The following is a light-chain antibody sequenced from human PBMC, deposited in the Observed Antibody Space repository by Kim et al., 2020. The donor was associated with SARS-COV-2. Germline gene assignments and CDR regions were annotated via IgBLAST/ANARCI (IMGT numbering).Light chain of an antibody. CDR1: SSDVGAYNY. J-gene: IGLJ2*01. CDR2: DVS. V-gene: IGLV2-14*03. Sequence: QSALTQPASVSGSPGQSITISCTGTSSDVGAYNYVSWYQQHPGKAPKLMIYDVSNRPSGVSNRFSASKSGSTASLTISGLQAEDEADYYCSSYTSSSTLVFGGGTQLTVL. CDR3: SSYTSSSTLV.